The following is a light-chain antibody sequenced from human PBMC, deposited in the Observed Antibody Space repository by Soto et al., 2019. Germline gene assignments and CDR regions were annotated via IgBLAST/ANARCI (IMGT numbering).Light chain of an antibody. V-gene: IGKV1D-12*01. CDR1: QGISSW. CDR2: AAS. Sequence: DIQMTQYPFYMSASLGETVTITCRASQGISSWLACFQQKPGKAPKFLISAASHLQSGVPSNFIGSGSRTDFTLTISSLQPEDFTAYYCQQSNWLPLAFGGGTKVDIK. CDR3: QQSNWLPLA. J-gene: IGKJ4*02.